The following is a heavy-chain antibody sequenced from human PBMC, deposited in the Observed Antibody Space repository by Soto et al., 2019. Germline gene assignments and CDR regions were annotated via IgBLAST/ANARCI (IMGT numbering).Heavy chain of an antibody. CDR3: AKSSSGWYRLFAFDI. Sequence: RLSCAASGFTFSSYAMSWVRQAPGKGLEWVSAISGSGGSTYYADSVKGRFTISRDNSKNTLYLQMNSLRAEDTAVYYRAKSSSGWYRLFAFDIWGQGTMVTVSS. D-gene: IGHD6-19*01. J-gene: IGHJ3*02. CDR2: ISGSGGST. CDR1: GFTFSSYA. V-gene: IGHV3-23*01.